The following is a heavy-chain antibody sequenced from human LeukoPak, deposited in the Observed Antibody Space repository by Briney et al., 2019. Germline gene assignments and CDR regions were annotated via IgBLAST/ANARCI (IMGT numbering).Heavy chain of an antibody. CDR2: IYYSGNT. V-gene: IGHV4-59*01. CDR3: ARVRDRSLNNWFDP. J-gene: IGHJ5*02. CDR1: GGSMSSYY. D-gene: IGHD3-22*01. Sequence: SETLSLTXTVFGGSMSSYYWSWIRQPPGKRLEWMGYIYYSGNTNSNPSLKSRVTISVDTSKNQFSLNLSSVTAADTAVYYCARVRDRSLNNWFDPWGQGTLVTVSS.